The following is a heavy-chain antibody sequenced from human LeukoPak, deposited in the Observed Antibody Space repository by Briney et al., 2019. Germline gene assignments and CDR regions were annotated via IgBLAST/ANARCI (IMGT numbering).Heavy chain of an antibody. CDR1: GFTFSSYS. CDR3: ARYHYDSSGYPYYFDY. D-gene: IGHD3-22*01. J-gene: IGHJ4*02. V-gene: IGHV3-21*01. Sequence: GGSLRLSCAASGFTFSSYSMNWVRQAPGKGLEWVSSISSSSSYIYYADSVKGRFTISRDNAKNSLYLQMNSLRAEDTAVYYCARYHYDSSGYPYYFDYWGQGTLVTVSS. CDR2: ISSSSSYI.